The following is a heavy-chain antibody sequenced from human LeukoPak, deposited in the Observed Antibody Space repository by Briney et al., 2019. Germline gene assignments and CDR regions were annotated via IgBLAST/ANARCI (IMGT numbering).Heavy chain of an antibody. CDR1: GGSISSYY. CDR2: IYYSGST. D-gene: IGHD5-12*01. CDR3: ARVSSGYDLLCLDY. V-gene: IGHV4-59*01. Sequence: PSETLSLTCTVSGGSISSYYWSWIRQPPGKGLEWIGYIYYSGSTNYNPSLKSRVTISVDTSKNQFSLKLSSVTAADTAVYYCARVSSGYDLLCLDYGGQETRVTVS. J-gene: IGHJ4*02.